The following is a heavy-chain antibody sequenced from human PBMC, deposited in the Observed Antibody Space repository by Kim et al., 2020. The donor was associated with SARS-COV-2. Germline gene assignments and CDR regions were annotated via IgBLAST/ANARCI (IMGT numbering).Heavy chain of an antibody. CDR3: TSDTVLYGLDV. V-gene: IGHV3-74*01. D-gene: IGHD4-4*01. CDR1: GFTVTDYW. J-gene: IGHJ6*02. Sequence: GGSLRLSCATSGFTVTDYWMHWVRQAPGKGLVWVSRIRSGGTGISYADSVKGRFTISRDNVNNTLYPQMNNLRAEDTALYYCTSDTVLYGLDVWGQGTPVTVPS. CDR2: IRSGGTGI.